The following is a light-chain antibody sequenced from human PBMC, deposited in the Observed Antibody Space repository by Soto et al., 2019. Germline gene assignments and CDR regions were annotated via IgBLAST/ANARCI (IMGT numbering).Light chain of an antibody. V-gene: IGKV1-9*01. CDR2: AAS. CDR1: QGISSY. CDR3: QQYNSYPII. Sequence: IQLTQSPSSLSASVGDRVTITCRASQGISSYLAWYQQKPGKAPKLLIYAASTLQSGVPSRFSGSGSGTDFTLTIRSLQPEDFATYYCQQYNSYPIIFGQGTRLEIK. J-gene: IGKJ5*01.